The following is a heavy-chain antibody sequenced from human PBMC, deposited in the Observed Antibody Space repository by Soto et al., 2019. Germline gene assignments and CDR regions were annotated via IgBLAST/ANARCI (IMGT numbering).Heavy chain of an antibody. D-gene: IGHD2-2*01. Sequence: EVQLLEAGGGLVQPGGSLRLSCAASGYTFISYAMSWVSQAPGKGLEWGSAISGSGGSTNYADSVKGRFTISRDNSKNTLYLLINSLRAEDTAVYYCTKGGAQLLHYNCFDPCGQGTLVTVSS. CDR2: ISGSGGST. J-gene: IGHJ5*02. CDR3: TKGGAQLLHYNCFDP. V-gene: IGHV3-23*01. CDR1: GYTFISYA.